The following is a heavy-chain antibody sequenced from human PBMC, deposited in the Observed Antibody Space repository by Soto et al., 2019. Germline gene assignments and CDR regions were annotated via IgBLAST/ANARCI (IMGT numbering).Heavy chain of an antibody. D-gene: IGHD3-10*01. Sequence: EVQLAESGGGMVQPGGSLRLSCVASGFTFSSYDMHWVRQAPGEGLEYVSSISSNGGTTYYGNSVKGRFTISRDNSKNTLYLQMGSLRAEDMAVYYCVRRVSGTYDYWGQGTLVTVSS. CDR2: ISSNGGTT. V-gene: IGHV3-64*01. J-gene: IGHJ4*02. CDR3: VRRVSGTYDY. CDR1: GFTFSSYD.